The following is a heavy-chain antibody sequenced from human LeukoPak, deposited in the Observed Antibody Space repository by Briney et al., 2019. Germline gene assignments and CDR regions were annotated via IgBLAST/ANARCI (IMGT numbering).Heavy chain of an antibody. J-gene: IGHJ4*02. D-gene: IGHD6-13*01. CDR1: GGPISSFY. CDR3: ARDRPGGSSLDY. Sequence: SETLSLTCTVSGGPISSFYWSWIRLPPGKGLEWIGYIYYSGSTYYNPSLKSRVTISVDTSKNQFSLKLSSVTAADTAVYYCARDRPGGSSLDYWGQGTLVTVPS. V-gene: IGHV4-59*01. CDR2: IYYSGST.